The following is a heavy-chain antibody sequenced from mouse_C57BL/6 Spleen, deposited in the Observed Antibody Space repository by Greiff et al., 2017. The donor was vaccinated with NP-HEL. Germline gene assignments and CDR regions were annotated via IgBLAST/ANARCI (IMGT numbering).Heavy chain of an antibody. D-gene: IGHD2-4*01. CDR3: ASDYDAAWFAY. CDR1: GYTFTNYW. V-gene: IGHV1-63*01. CDR2: IYPGGGYT. Sequence: VQRVESGAELVRPGTSVKMSCKASGYTFTNYWIGWAKQRPGHGLEWIGDIYPGGGYTNYNEKFKGKATLTADKSSSTAYMQFSSLTSEDSAIYYCASDYDAAWFAYWGQGTLVTVSA. J-gene: IGHJ3*01.